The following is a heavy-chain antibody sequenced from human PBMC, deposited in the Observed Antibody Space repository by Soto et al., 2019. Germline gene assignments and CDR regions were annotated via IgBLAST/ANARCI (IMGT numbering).Heavy chain of an antibody. V-gene: IGHV4-31*03. Sequence: SETLSLTCTVSGDSIGRGGYCWSWIRQRPGEGLECIGYICFTGSTYYNPSLKSRVSMSVDTSKNQFSLWLSSVTAADTAVYYCARGRTYYAPWGQGTLVTVS. D-gene: IGHD3-3*01. CDR2: ICFTGST. CDR3: ARGRTYYAP. CDR1: GDSIGRGGYC. J-gene: IGHJ5*02.